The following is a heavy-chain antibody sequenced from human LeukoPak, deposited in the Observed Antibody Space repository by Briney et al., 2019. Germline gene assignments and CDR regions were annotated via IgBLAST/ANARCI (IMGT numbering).Heavy chain of an antibody. CDR2: ISGSGANT. CDR1: GFTFSSYA. V-gene: IGHV3-23*01. CDR3: AKGGGYNSQPFGY. J-gene: IGHJ4*02. D-gene: IGHD5-24*01. Sequence: GGSLRLSCAASGFTFSSYAMSWVRQAPGKGLEWVSGISGSGANTYYADAVKGRLTISRDNSKNTLYLQMNSLRAEDTALYYCAKGGGYNSQPFGYWGQGTLVTVSS.